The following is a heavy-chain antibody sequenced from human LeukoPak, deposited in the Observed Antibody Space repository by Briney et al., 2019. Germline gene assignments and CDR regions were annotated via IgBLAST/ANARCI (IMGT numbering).Heavy chain of an antibody. CDR3: ARSHRRITMVRGVPFDY. CDR1: GGSVSSGSYY. CDR2: IYYSGST. D-gene: IGHD3-10*01. Sequence: SETLSLTCTVSGGSVSSGSYYWSWIRQPPGKGLEWIGYIYYSGSTNYNPSLKSRVTISVDTSKNQFSLKLSSVTAADTAVYCYARSHRRITMVRGVPFDYWGQGTLVTVSS. J-gene: IGHJ4*02. V-gene: IGHV4-61*01.